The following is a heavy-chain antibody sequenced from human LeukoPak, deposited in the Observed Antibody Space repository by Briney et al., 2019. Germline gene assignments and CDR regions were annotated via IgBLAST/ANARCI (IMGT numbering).Heavy chain of an antibody. CDR2: IYYSEST. CDR3: ARVDYGAFDI. Sequence: PETLSLTCTVSGGSVSSGSYYWSWIRQPPGKGLEWSGYIYYSESTNYNPSLKSRVTISVDTTKNQCSLKLSSVTAADTAVYYCARVDYGAFDIWGQGTMVTVSS. J-gene: IGHJ3*02. V-gene: IGHV4-61*01. D-gene: IGHD4-17*01. CDR1: GGSVSSGSYY.